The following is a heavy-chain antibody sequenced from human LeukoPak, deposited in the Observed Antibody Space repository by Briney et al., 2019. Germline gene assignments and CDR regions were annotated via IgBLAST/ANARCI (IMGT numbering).Heavy chain of an antibody. D-gene: IGHD5-18*01. Sequence: GSSVKVSCKASGGTFSSYAISWVRQAPGQGLEWMGRIIPILGIANYAQKFQGRVTITADKSTSTAYMELSSLRSEDTAVYYCASPLPIQQEPDHLPLDCWGQGTLVTVSS. V-gene: IGHV1-69*04. CDR3: ASPLPIQQEPDHLPLDC. CDR1: GGTFSSYA. J-gene: IGHJ4*02. CDR2: IIPILGIA.